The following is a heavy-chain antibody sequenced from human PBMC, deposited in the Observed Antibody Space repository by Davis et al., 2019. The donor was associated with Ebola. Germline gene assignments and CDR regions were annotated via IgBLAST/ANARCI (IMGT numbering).Heavy chain of an antibody. CDR2: IYASGST. D-gene: IGHD2-2*01. CDR1: GASISSGSYY. V-gene: IGHV4-61*10. CDR3: ARIANYCSSTSCNPNWFDP. J-gene: IGHJ5*02. Sequence: SETLSLTCTVSGASISSGSYYWSWIRQPAGKGLEWIGHIYASGSTNYNPSLKSRVTISVDTSKNQFSLKLSSVTAADTAVYYCARIANYCSSTSCNPNWFDPWGQGTLVTVSS.